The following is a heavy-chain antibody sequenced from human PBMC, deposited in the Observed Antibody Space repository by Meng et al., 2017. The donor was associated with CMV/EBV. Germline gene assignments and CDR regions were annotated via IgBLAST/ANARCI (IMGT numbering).Heavy chain of an antibody. CDR1: GFTFSSYE. D-gene: IGHD3-9*01. Sequence: GESLKISCAASGFTFSSYEMNWVRQAPGKGLEWVSYISSSGSTIYYADSVKGRFTISRDNAKNSLYLQMNSLRAEDTAVYYCARGGIRYPYYYGMDVWGQGTTVTVSS. CDR3: ARGGIRYPYYYGMDV. V-gene: IGHV3-48*03. J-gene: IGHJ6*02. CDR2: ISSSGSTI.